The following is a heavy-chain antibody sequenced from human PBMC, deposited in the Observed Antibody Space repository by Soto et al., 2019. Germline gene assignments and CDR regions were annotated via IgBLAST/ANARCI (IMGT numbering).Heavy chain of an antibody. CDR3: ARGRNEEWLPLFDP. D-gene: IGHD3-3*01. V-gene: IGHV3-30-3*01. Sequence: PGGSLRLSCAASGFAFSGYWMHWVRQPPGKGLEWVAVISYDGNNKYYADSVKGRFTISRDNSKNTLYLQINSLRAEDTAVCYCARGRNEEWLPLFDPWGQGTLVTVSS. J-gene: IGHJ5*02. CDR2: ISYDGNNK. CDR1: GFAFSGYW.